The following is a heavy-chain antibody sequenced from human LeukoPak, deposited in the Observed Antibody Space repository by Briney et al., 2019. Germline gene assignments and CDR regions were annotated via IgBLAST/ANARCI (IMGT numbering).Heavy chain of an antibody. Sequence: GASVKVSCKASGYTFTSYYMHWVRQAPGQGLEWMGIINPSGGSTSYAQKFQGRVTMARDTSTSTVYMELSSLRSEDTAVYYCAREDIAAASTPDAFDIWGQGTMATVSS. V-gene: IGHV1-46*01. CDR1: GYTFTSYY. CDR3: AREDIAAASTPDAFDI. CDR2: INPSGGST. J-gene: IGHJ3*02. D-gene: IGHD6-13*01.